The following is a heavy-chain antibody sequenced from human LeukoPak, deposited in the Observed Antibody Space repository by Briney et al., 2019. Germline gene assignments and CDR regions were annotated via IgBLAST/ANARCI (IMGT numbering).Heavy chain of an antibody. Sequence: GGSLRLSCAASGFTFDDYAMHWVRQAPGKGLEWVSGISWNSGSIGYADSVKGRFTISRDNAKNSLYLQMNSLRAEDTALYYCAKDMGLYSNSLSADYWGQGTLVTVSS. V-gene: IGHV3-9*01. CDR2: ISWNSGSI. D-gene: IGHD4-4*01. CDR3: AKDMGLYSNSLSADY. J-gene: IGHJ4*02. CDR1: GFTFDDYA.